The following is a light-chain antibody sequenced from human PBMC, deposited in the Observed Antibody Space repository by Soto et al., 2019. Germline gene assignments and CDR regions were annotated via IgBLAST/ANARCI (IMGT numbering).Light chain of an antibody. CDR3: QQYGSSPMTT. V-gene: IGKV3-20*01. CDR2: GAS. CDR1: QSVSSSY. Sequence: EIVLTQSPGTLSLSPGERATLSFSASQSVSSSYLAWYQQKPGQAPRLLIYGASSRATGIPDRFSGSGSGTDFTLTISRLEPEDFAVYYCQQYGSSPMTTFGQGTRLEIK. J-gene: IGKJ5*01.